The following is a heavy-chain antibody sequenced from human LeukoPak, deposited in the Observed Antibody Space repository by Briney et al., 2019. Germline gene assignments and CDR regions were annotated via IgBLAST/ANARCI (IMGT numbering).Heavy chain of an antibody. CDR3: ARGATSNPTKYYYYYYGMDV. D-gene: IGHD4-11*01. CDR2: IYYSGST. V-gene: IGHV4-59*12. J-gene: IGHJ6*02. CDR1: GGSISSYY. Sequence: PSETLSLTCTVSGGSISSYYWSWIRQPPGKGLEWIGYIYYSGSTNYNPSLKSRVTISVDTSKNQFSLKLSSVTAADTAVYYCARGATSNPTKYYYYYYGMDVWGQGTTVTVSS.